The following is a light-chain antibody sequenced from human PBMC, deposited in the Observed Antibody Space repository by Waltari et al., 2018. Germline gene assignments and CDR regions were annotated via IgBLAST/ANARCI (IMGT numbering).Light chain of an antibody. J-gene: IGKJ1*01. CDR2: AAY. CDR1: QSISDY. CDR3: QQSYSTPQT. V-gene: IGKV1-39*01. Sequence: DIQMTQSPSSLSAFVGDRVTITCRASQSISDYLNWYQQKPGKAPKLLIYAAYSLQSGVPSRFSGSGSGTDFTLTISSLQPEDVATYYCQQSYSTPQTFGQGTRVEV.